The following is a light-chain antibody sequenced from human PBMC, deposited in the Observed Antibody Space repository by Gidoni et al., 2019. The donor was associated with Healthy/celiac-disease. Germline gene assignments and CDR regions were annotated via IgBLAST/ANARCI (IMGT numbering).Light chain of an antibody. CDR3: SSYTSSSTLVV. V-gene: IGLV2-14*01. J-gene: IGLJ2*01. CDR1: RSDVGGYNY. Sequence: QSALTQPASVSGSPGQSITISCTGTRSDVGGYNYVSWYQQHPGKAPKLMSYEVSNRPSGVSNRFSGSKSGNTASLTISGLQAEDEADYYCSSYTSSSTLVVFGGGTKLTVL. CDR2: EVS.